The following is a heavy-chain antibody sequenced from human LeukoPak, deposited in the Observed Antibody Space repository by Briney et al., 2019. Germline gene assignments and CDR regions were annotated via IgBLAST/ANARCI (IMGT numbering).Heavy chain of an antibody. Sequence: GASVKLSCKASGYTFTDYDITWVRQAPGQGLEWMGWISAYNGHTNYAQKLQGRITVTTDTSTSTSYMELRSLRSDDTAVYYCARRGLGTTQRYFEYWGQGTLGIVSS. D-gene: IGHD1-7*01. V-gene: IGHV1-18*01. J-gene: IGHJ4*02. CDR2: ISAYNGHT. CDR3: ARRGLGTTQRYFEY. CDR1: GYTFTDYD.